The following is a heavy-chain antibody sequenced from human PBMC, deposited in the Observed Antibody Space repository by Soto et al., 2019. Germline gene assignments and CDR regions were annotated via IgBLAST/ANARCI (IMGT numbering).Heavy chain of an antibody. Sequence: PGGSLRLSCAASGFTFSSFAMSWVRQAPGKGLEWVSTISGSGGSTYYADSVKGRFTISRDNSKNTLYLQMNSLRAEDTAIDYCAKGSYYVPDYWGQGTLVTVSS. V-gene: IGHV3-23*01. CDR2: ISGSGGST. CDR3: AKGSYYVPDY. J-gene: IGHJ4*02. CDR1: GFTFSSFA. D-gene: IGHD3-10*02.